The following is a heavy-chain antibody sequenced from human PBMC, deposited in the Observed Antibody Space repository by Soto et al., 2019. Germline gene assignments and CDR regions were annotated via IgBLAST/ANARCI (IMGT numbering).Heavy chain of an antibody. J-gene: IGHJ5*02. D-gene: IGHD6-19*01. Sequence: EVQLLESGGGFVQPGGSLRLSCAASGFTFSNYAMSWVRQAPGKWLEWVSAITAYGDSTHYADSVKGRFTISRDSPKNTLYLQMDSLRAEDTAVYYCAKDPLWYDSDWYPPPGLDPWGQGTLVTVSS. CDR3: AKDPLWYDSDWYPPPGLDP. CDR2: ITAYGDST. V-gene: IGHV3-23*01. CDR1: GFTFSNYA.